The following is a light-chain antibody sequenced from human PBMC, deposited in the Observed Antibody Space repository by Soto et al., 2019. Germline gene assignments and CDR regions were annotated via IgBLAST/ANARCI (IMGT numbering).Light chain of an antibody. CDR3: GTWDSSLTTFV. CDR1: SSNIGEYY. Sequence: QSVLTQPPSVSAAPGQKVTMSCSGSSSNIGEYYVSWHQQLPGTAPKLLIYENDKRPSGTPDRFSGSKSGTSATLDITGLQTGDEADYYCGTWDSSLTTFVFGTGTKVPVL. J-gene: IGLJ1*01. CDR2: END. V-gene: IGLV1-51*02.